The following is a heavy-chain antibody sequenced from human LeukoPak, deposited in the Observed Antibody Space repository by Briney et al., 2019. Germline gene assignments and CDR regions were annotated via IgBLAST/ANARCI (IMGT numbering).Heavy chain of an antibody. CDR3: ARDQGSSHFDY. CDR1: GFTFTTYG. J-gene: IGHJ4*02. V-gene: IGHV3-33*01. CDR2: IWYDGSDK. Sequence: PGGSLRLSCAASGFTFTTYGMHWVRQAPCKGLEWVAIIWYDGSDKYYADSVRGRFTISRDNSKNTLYLQMNRLRDEDTAVYYCARDQGSSHFDYWGQGTLVTVSS. D-gene: IGHD1-26*01.